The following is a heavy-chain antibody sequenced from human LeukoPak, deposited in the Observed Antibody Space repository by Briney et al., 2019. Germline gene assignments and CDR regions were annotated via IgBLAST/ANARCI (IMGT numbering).Heavy chain of an antibody. CDR3: ARGTYYYESSGHYY. D-gene: IGHD3-22*01. J-gene: IGHJ4*02. V-gene: IGHV4-34*01. Sequence: PSETLSLTCGVQGESFSGYYWSWIRQPPGKGLEWVGAISHSGITNYSPCLQSRVTISVDTSKNQFSLKLTSVTAADTAVYYCARGTYYYESSGHYYWGQGSLVTVSS. CDR2: ISHSGIT. CDR1: GESFSGYY.